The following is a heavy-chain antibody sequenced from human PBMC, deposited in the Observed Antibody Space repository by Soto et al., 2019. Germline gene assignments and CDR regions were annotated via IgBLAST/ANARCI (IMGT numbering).Heavy chain of an antibody. CDR3: ASMGYHYGSGSYPLDY. D-gene: IGHD3-10*01. V-gene: IGHV4-31*01. J-gene: IGHJ4*02. CDR2: IYYSGST. CDR1: GGSISSGGYY. Sequence: SETLSLTCTVSGGSISSGGYYWSWIRQHPGKGLEWIGYIYYSGSTYYNPSLKSQVTISLDTSKNQFSLNLRSVTAADTAVFYCASMGYHYGSGSYPLDYWGQGTLVTVSS.